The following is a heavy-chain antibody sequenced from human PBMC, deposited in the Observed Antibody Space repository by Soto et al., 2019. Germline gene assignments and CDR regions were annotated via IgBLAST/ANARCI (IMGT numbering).Heavy chain of an antibody. Sequence: GGSLRLSFSASGFSFSSYGLHWVLHAPCKGLEWVAVISYDGSNKYYADSVKGRFTISRDSSMNTLYLQMSGLTVDETAVYFCAKTLRSKLPTFDYWGLGTLVTVSS. CDR3: AKTLRSKLPTFDY. CDR1: GFSFSSYG. V-gene: IGHV3-30*18. J-gene: IGHJ4*02. CDR2: ISYDGSNK.